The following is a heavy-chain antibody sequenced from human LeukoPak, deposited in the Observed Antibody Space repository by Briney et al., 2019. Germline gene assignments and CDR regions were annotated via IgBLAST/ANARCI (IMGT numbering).Heavy chain of an antibody. CDR2: ISYDGSNK. D-gene: IGHD2-2*01. V-gene: IGHV3-30*18. CDR3: AKDLLQHYDYYGMDV. J-gene: IGHJ6*02. CDR1: GFTFSSYG. Sequence: GGSLRLSCAASGFTFSSYGMHWVRQAPGKGLEWVAVISYDGSNKYYADSVKGRFTISRDNSKNTLYLQMNSLRAEDTAVYYCAKDLLQHYDYYGMDVWGQGTTVTDSS.